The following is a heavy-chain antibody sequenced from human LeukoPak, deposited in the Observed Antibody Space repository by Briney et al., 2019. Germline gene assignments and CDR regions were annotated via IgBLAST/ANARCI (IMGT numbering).Heavy chain of an antibody. CDR1: GGSINSRSDY. Sequence: SETLSLTCTVSGGSINSRSDYWGWIRQPPGKGLEWIGSIYYSGSTHYNLSLKSRVTMSIDTSKNQFSLKLSSVTAADTAVYYCARRPGEYRGNDSDYWGQGTLVTVSS. CDR2: IYYSGST. J-gene: IGHJ4*02. D-gene: IGHD4-23*01. CDR3: ARRPGEYRGNDSDY. V-gene: IGHV4-39*01.